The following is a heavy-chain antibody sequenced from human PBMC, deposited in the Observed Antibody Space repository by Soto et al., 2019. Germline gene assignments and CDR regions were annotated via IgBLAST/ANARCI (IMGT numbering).Heavy chain of an antibody. V-gene: IGHV5-51*01. D-gene: IGHD3-3*01. CDR1: GYSFTSYW. Sequence: GESLKISCKGSGYSFTSYWIGWVRQMPGKGLEWMGIIYPGDSDTRYSPSFQGQVTISADKSISTAYLQWSSLKASDTAMYYCARLARNYDFWGGLDNKYGMDVWGQGTTVTVSS. CDR3: ARLARNYDFWGGLDNKYGMDV. CDR2: IYPGDSDT. J-gene: IGHJ6*02.